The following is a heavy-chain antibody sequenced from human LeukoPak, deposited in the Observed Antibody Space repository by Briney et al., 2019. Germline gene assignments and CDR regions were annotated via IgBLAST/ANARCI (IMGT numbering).Heavy chain of an antibody. J-gene: IGHJ3*02. D-gene: IGHD5-18*01. CDR1: GFTFGDYA. CDR2: IRSKAYGGTT. CDR3: GCGYSYGTDAFDI. V-gene: IGHV3-49*04. Sequence: PGRSLRLSCTASGFTFGDYAMSWVRQAPGEGLEWVGFIRSKAYGGTTEYAASVKGRFTISRDDSKSIAYLQMNSLKTEDTAVYYCGCGYSYGTDAFDIWGQGTMVTVSS.